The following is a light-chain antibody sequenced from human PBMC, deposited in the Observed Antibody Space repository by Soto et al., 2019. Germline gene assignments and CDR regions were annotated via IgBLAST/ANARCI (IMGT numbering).Light chain of an antibody. CDR1: KSVSSSY. V-gene: IGKV3-20*01. CDR3: QQYGSSLLT. J-gene: IGKJ3*01. Sequence: EIVLTQSPGTLSLSPGERATLSCRASKSVSSSYLAWYQQKPGQAPRLLIYGASSRATGIPVRFSGSGSGTDFTLTISRLEPEDFSVYYCQQYGSSLLTFGPGTKVDIK. CDR2: GAS.